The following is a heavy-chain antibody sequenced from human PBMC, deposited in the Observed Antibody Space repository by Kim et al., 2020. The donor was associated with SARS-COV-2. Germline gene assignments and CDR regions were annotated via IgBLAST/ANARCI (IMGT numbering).Heavy chain of an antibody. Sequence: GGSLRLSCAASGFTFSSYAMHWVRQAPGKGLEYVSAISSNGGSTYYANSVKGRFTISRDNSKNTLYLQMGSLRAEDMAVYYCARGGWGAAFYGMDVWGQGTTVTVSS. CDR2: ISSNGGST. CDR1: GFTFSSYA. J-gene: IGHJ6*02. CDR3: ARGGWGAAFYGMDV. V-gene: IGHV3-64*01. D-gene: IGHD1-26*01.